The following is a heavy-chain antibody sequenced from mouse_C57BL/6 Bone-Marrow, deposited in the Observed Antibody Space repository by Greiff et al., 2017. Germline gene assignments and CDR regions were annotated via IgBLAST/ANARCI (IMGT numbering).Heavy chain of an antibody. V-gene: IGHV1-76*01. CDR2: IYPGSGNT. CDR1: GYTFTDYY. J-gene: IGHJ3*01. D-gene: IGHD2-4*01. CDR3: ASEDYDVGWFAY. Sequence: VQLQQSGAELVRPGASVTLSCKASGYTFTDYYINWVKQRPGQGLEWIARIYPGSGNTYYNEKFKGKATLTAEKSSSTAYMQLSSLTSEDSAVYFCASEDYDVGWFAYWGQGTLVTVSA.